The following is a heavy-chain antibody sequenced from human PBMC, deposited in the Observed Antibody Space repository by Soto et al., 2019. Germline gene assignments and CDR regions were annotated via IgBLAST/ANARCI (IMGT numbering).Heavy chain of an antibody. CDR2: IIPIFGTA. V-gene: IGHV1-69*13. J-gene: IGHJ6*02. CDR3: ARRGCSSTSCQHYYYGMDV. CDR1: GGTFSSYA. D-gene: IGHD2-2*01. Sequence: SLKVSCKASGGTFSSYAISWVRRAPGQGLEWMGGIIPIFGTANYAQKFQGRVTITADESTSTAYMELSSLRSEDTAVYYCARRGCSSTSCQHYYYGMDVWGQGTTVTVSS.